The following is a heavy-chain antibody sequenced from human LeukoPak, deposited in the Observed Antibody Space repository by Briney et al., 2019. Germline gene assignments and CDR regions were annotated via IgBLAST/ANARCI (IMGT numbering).Heavy chain of an antibody. V-gene: IGHV3-7*03. CDR1: GITFSSYW. Sequence: GGSLRLSCAASGITFSSYWMSWVRQAPGKGLEWVANIKQDGSEKHYVDPVKGRFTISRDNAKNSLYLQMNSLRAEDTAVYYCAKEGLQDYGDFEYFQHWGQGTLVTVSS. J-gene: IGHJ1*01. D-gene: IGHD4-17*01. CDR3: AKEGLQDYGDFEYFQH. CDR2: IKQDGSEK.